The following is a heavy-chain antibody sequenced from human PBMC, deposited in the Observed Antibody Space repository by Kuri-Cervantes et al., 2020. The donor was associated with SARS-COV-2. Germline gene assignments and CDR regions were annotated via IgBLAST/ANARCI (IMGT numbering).Heavy chain of an antibody. CDR3: AGDSVAEHYYYGMDV. CDR2: ISSNGGST. D-gene: IGHD1-14*01. Sequence: GGSLRLSCSASGFTFSSYAMHWVRPAPGKGLEYVSAISSNGGSTYYADSVKGRFTISRDNSKNTLYLQMSSLRAEDAAVYYCAGDSVAEHYYYGMDVWGQGTTVTVSS. J-gene: IGHJ6*02. CDR1: GFTFSSYA. V-gene: IGHV3-64D*08.